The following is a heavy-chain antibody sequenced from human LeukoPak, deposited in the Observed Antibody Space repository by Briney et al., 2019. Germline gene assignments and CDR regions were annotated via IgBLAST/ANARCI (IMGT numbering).Heavy chain of an antibody. V-gene: IGHV3-48*01. D-gene: IGHD6-13*01. CDR2: ISSSSSTI. CDR3: ARDTKAAAGTLDY. Sequence: GGSLRLSCAASGFTFSSYSMHWVRQAPGKGLEWVSYISSSSSTICYADSVKGRFTISRDNAKNSLYLQMNSLRAEGTAVYYCARDTKAAAGTLDYWGQGTLVTVSS. J-gene: IGHJ4*02. CDR1: GFTFSSYS.